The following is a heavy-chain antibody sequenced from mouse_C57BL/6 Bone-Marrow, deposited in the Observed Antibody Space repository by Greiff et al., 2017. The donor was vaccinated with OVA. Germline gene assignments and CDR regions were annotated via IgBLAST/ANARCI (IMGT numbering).Heavy chain of an antibody. Sequence: VQLQQSGPELVKPGASVKISCKASGYTFTDYYMNWVKQSHGKSLEWIGDINPNNGGTSYNQKFKGKATLTVDKSSSTAYMELRSLTSEDSAVYYCASAYYSNYEFAYWGQGTLVTVSA. D-gene: IGHD2-5*01. V-gene: IGHV1-26*01. CDR1: GYTFTDYY. J-gene: IGHJ3*01. CDR2: INPNNGGT. CDR3: ASAYYSNYEFAY.